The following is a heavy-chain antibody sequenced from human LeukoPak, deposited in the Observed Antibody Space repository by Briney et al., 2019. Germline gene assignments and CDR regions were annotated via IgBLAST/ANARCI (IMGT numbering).Heavy chain of an antibody. CDR1: GFTFSSYG. V-gene: IGHV3-30*18. CDR3: AKNLYHDYGDRGNWFDP. CDR2: ISYDGSNK. J-gene: IGHJ5*02. Sequence: GGSLRLSCAASGFTFSSYGMHWVRQAPGKGLEWVAVISYDGSNKYYADSVKGRFTISRDNSKNTLYLQMNSLRAEDTAVYYCAKNLYHDYGDRGNWFDPWGQGTLVTVSS. D-gene: IGHD4-17*01.